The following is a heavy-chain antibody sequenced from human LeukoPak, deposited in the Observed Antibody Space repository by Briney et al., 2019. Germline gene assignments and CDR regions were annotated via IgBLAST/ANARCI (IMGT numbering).Heavy chain of an antibody. V-gene: IGHV3-13*01. Sequence: LEWVSGISTVGDTFYAGSVKGRFTFSRENAKNSVYLQMKSLRAGDTAVYYCARGGSGPFDFWGRGTLVTVSS. J-gene: IGHJ2*01. D-gene: IGHD3-10*01. CDR2: ISTVGDT. CDR3: ARGGSGPFDF.